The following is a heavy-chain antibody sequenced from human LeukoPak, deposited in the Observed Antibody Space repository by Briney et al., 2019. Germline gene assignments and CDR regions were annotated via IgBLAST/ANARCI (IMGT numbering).Heavy chain of an antibody. CDR1: GFNFSSYA. D-gene: IGHD2-2*01. Sequence: GRSLRLSCAASGFNFSSYALHWVRQAPGKGLEWVAVISYDGSNKYSADSVKGRFTISRDNSKNTLYLQMNSLRAEDTAVYYCASGPLEPCTSCPPIDYWGQGTLVTVSS. CDR2: ISYDGSNK. CDR3: ASGPLEPCTSCPPIDY. J-gene: IGHJ4*02. V-gene: IGHV3-30-3*01.